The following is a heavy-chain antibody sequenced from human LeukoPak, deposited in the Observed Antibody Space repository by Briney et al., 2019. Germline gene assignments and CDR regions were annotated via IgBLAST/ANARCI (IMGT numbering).Heavy chain of an antibody. D-gene: IGHD3-10*01. V-gene: IGHV4-4*07. Sequence: SETLSLTCSVSGGSIRNYYWNWIRQSAGRGLELIGRIHSSGSTNYNPSLKSRVTISVDTSKNQFSLKLSSVTAADTAVYYCARVFAGSYSNWFDPWGQGTLVTVSS. CDR3: ARVFAGSYSNWFDP. CDR2: IHSSGST. J-gene: IGHJ5*02. CDR1: GGSIRNYY.